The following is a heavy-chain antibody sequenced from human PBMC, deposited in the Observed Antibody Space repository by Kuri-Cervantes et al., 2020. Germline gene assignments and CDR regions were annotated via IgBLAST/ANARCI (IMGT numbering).Heavy chain of an antibody. J-gene: IGHJ6*02. D-gene: IGHD3-3*01. CDR2: INPSGGST. Sequence: ASVKVSCKASGYTFTSYYMHWVRQAPGQGLEWMGIINPSGGSTSYAQKFQGRVTMTRNTSISTAYMELSSLRSEDTAVYYCARPTPDHRYYDFWSGFDGMDVWGQGTTVTVSS. V-gene: IGHV1-46*01. CDR1: GYTFTSYY. CDR3: ARPTPDHRYYDFWSGFDGMDV.